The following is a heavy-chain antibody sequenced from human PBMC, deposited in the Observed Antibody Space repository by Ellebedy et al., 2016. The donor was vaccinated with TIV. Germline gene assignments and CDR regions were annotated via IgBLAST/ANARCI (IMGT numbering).Heavy chain of an antibody. V-gene: IGHV4-59*08. D-gene: IGHD6-19*01. CDR1: GVSISSYY. J-gene: IGHJ4*02. CDR3: ARTVFIAVAGTIWGDYFDY. CDR2: IYYSGST. Sequence: SETLSLTCTVSGVSISSYYWSWIRQPPGKGLEWIGYIYYSGSTNYNPSLKSRVTISVDTSKNQFSLKLSSVTAADTAVYYCARTVFIAVAGTIWGDYFDYWGQGTLVTVSS.